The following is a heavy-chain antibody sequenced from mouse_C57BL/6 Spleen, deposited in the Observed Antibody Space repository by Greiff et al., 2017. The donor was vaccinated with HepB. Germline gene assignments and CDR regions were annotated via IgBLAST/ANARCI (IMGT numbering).Heavy chain of an antibody. CDR3: ARAGITTVVAPFDY. V-gene: IGHV1-53*01. Sequence: QVQLQQPGTELVKPGASVKLSCKASGYTFTSYWMHWVKQRPGQGLEWIGNINPSNGGTNYNEKFKGKATLTVDKSSSTAYMQLSSLTSEDSAVYYCARAGITTVVAPFDYWGQGTTLTVSS. J-gene: IGHJ2*01. CDR1: GYTFTSYW. CDR2: INPSNGGT. D-gene: IGHD1-1*01.